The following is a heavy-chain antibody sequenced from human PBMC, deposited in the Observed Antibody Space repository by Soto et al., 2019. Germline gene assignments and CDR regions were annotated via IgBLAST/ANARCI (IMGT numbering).Heavy chain of an antibody. CDR1: GITFTNSA. J-gene: IGHJ4*02. CDR3: ARDLEFRDGNISHLDY. V-gene: IGHV1-58*02. CDR2: IVVASGNT. D-gene: IGHD3-10*01. Sequence: QMQLVQSGPEVKKPGTSVKVSCRASGITFTNSAMQWLRQARGHRPEWIGWIVVASGNTNYAQKFQERVTITRDMSTSTVYMEVSSLRSQDTAVYYCARDLEFRDGNISHLDYWGQGTLVTVSS.